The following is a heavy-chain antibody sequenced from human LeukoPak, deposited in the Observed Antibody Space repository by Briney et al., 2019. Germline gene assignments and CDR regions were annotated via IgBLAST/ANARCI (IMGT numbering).Heavy chain of an antibody. J-gene: IGHJ4*02. V-gene: IGHV3-53*01. Sequence: GGSLRLSCAASGFTVSSNHMSWVRQAPGKGLEWVSIIFSSGKTYYADSVRGRFTISRDNSKSTVYLQMNSLRVEDTAVYYCATVQQGNYFDSWGQGTLVTVPS. CDR1: GFTVSSNH. CDR2: IFSSGKT. CDR3: ATVQQGNYFDS. D-gene: IGHD1/OR15-1a*01.